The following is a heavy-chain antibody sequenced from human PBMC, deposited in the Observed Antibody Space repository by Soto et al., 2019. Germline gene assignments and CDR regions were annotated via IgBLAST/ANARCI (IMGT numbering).Heavy chain of an antibody. CDR3: ARDSDGSFGQQTRLRGCLDY. D-gene: IGHD6-13*01. CDR1: GFTFSSYG. V-gene: IGHV3-33*01. CDR2: IWYAGSNK. J-gene: IGHJ4*02. Sequence: QVQLVESGGGVVQPGRSLRLSCAASGFTFSSYGMHWVRQAPGKGLEWVAVIWYAGSNKYYADSVKGRFTISRDNSKNTLYLQMNSLRAEDTAVYYCARDSDGSFGQQTRLRGCLDYWGQGTLVTVSS.